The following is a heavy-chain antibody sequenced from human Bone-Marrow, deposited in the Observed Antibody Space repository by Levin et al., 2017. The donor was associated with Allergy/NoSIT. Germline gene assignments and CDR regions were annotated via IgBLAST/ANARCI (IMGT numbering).Heavy chain of an antibody. D-gene: IGHD6-19*01. Sequence: GESLKISCAASGFTFSNAWMSWVRQAPGKGLEWVGRIKSKTDGGTTDDAAPVKGRFTISRDDSKNTLYLQMNSLKTEDTAVYYCTTRTPSSDWYRGVDYSGQGTLVTVSS. J-gene: IGHJ4*02. CDR2: IKSKTDGGTT. V-gene: IGHV3-15*01. CDR1: GFTFSNAW. CDR3: TTRTPSSDWYRGVDY.